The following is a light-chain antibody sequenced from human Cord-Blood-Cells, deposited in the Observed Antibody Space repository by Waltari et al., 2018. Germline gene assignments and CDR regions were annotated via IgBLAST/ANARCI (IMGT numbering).Light chain of an antibody. CDR1: SSDVGGYNY. J-gene: IGLJ2*01. Sequence: QSALTQPASVSGSPGQSITISCTGTSSDVGGYNYVSWYQQHPGKAPKLMIYDVSNLPSGVSSRFSGSKSFNTASLTISGLQAEDEAYYYCSSYTSSSTVIFGGGTTLTVL. CDR3: SSYTSSSTVI. CDR2: DVS. V-gene: IGLV2-14*01.